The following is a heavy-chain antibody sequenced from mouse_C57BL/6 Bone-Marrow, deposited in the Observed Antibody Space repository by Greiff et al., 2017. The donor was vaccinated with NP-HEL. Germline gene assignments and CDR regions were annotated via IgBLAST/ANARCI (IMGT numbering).Heavy chain of an antibody. CDR2: IDPNSGGT. J-gene: IGHJ1*03. CDR1: GYTFTSYW. CDR3: ARERRALPYVDV. D-gene: IGHD3-1*01. V-gene: IGHV1-72*01. Sequence: QVQLQQPGAELVKPGASVKLSCKASGYTFTSYWMHWVKQRPGRGLEWIGRIDPNSGGTKYNEKFKSKATLTVDKPSSTAYMQLSSLTSEDAEVDDCARERRALPYVDVWGTGTTVTVSS.